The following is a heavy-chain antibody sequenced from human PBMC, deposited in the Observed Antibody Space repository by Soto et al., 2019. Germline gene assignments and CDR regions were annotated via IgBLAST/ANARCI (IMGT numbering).Heavy chain of an antibody. CDR3: ARGAYGDYAY. Sequence: PSETLSLTCTVSGASTSSGGYYWSWFRQHPGKGLEWIGYSYYTGTTDYNPSLKSRVNISIDTSETQFSLNLSSVTAADTAVYYCARGAYGDYAYWGQGTLVTVSS. J-gene: IGHJ4*02. V-gene: IGHV4-31*03. D-gene: IGHD4-17*01. CDR1: GASTSSGGYY. CDR2: SYYTGTT.